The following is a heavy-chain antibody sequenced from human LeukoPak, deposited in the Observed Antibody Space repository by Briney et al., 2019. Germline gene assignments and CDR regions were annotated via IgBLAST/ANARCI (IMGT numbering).Heavy chain of an antibody. CDR2: ISWNSGSI. V-gene: IGHV3-9*01. Sequence: GGSLRLSCAASGFTFDDYAMHWVRQAPGKGLGWVSGISWNSGSIGYADSVKGRFTISRDNAKNSLYLQMNSLRAEDTALYYCAKAPTSSGSYWVFDYWGQGTLVTVSS. D-gene: IGHD3-10*01. CDR1: GFTFDDYA. J-gene: IGHJ4*02. CDR3: AKAPTSSGSYWVFDY.